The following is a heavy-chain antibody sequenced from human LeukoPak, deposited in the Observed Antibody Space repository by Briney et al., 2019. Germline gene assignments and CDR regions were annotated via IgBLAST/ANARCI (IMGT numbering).Heavy chain of an antibody. V-gene: IGHV1-8*01. CDR3: AKGPVFELRYFDWFPRGYYYMDV. D-gene: IGHD3-9*01. J-gene: IGHJ6*03. Sequence: ASVKVSCKASGYTFTSYDINWVRQATGQGLEWMGWMNPNSGNTGYAQKFQGRVTMTRNTSISTAYMELSSLRSEDTAVYYCAKGPVFELRYFDWFPRGYYYMDVWGKGTTVTVS. CDR2: MNPNSGNT. CDR1: GYTFTSYD.